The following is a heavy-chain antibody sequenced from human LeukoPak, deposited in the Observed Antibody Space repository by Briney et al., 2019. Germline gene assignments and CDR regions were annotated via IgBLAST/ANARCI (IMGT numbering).Heavy chain of an antibody. CDR2: ISGSGGST. Sequence: GGSLRLSCAASGFTFSSYAMSWVRQAPGKGLEWVSAISGSGGSTSYADSVKGRFTISRDNSKNTLYLQIDSLRAEDTAVYYCAKDPDSSDDSWGQGTLVTVSS. V-gene: IGHV3-23*01. D-gene: IGHD6-19*01. CDR3: AKDPDSSDDS. CDR1: GFTFSSYA. J-gene: IGHJ4*02.